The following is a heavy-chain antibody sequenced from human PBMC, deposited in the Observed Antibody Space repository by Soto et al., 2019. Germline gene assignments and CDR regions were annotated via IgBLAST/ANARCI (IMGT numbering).Heavy chain of an antibody. D-gene: IGHD6-6*01. CDR3: ATGPAARPYYYYYGMDV. CDR2: FDPEDGET. V-gene: IGHV1-24*01. Sequence: ASVKVSCKVSGYTLTELSMHWVRQAPGKGLEWMGGFDPEDGETIYAQKFQGRVTMTEDTSTDTAYMELSSLRSEDTAAYYCATGPAARPYYYYYGMDVWGQGTTVTVSS. J-gene: IGHJ6*02. CDR1: GYTLTELS.